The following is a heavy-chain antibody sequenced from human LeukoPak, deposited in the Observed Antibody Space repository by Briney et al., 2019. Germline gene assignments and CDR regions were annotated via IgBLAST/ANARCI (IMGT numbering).Heavy chain of an antibody. D-gene: IGHD3-22*01. CDR2: ISSSGDIT. J-gene: IGHJ4*02. Sequence: PGGSLRLPCAASGFTFNNYAMSWVRQAPGKGLEWVSAISSSGDITFYADSVKGRFTISRDNSRYTLYLQMNSLRAEDAAVYYCAKDRPNYYESNGHYYRLNGDYWGQGTLVTVSS. CDR1: GFTFNNYA. CDR3: AKDRPNYYESNGHYYRLNGDY. V-gene: IGHV3-23*01.